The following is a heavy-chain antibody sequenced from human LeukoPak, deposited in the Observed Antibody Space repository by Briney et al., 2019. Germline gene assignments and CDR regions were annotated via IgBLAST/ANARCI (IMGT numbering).Heavy chain of an antibody. D-gene: IGHD6-13*01. CDR2: ISSSSSYI. CDR3: ANGAAAGTPTIGDY. CDR1: GFTLSNAW. J-gene: IGHJ4*02. Sequence: PGGSLRLSCAASGFTLSNAWMNWVRQAPGKGLEWVSSISSSSSYIYYADSVKGRFTISRDNFKNTLYLQMNSMRAEDTAVYYCANGAAAGTPTIGDYWGQGTLVTVSS. V-gene: IGHV3-21*04.